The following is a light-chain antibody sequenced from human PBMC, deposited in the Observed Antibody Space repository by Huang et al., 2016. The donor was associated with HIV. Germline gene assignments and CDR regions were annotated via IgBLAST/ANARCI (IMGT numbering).Light chain of an antibody. CDR2: ESS. J-gene: IGKJ4*01. Sequence: AIQLTQSPPSLSASAGDRVTITCRESQDINSALAWYQQKPGKAPKLLIYESSNLKSGVPSRFRGSGSGTEFTLSISSLQPEDFATYYCQQFNGFSLTFGGGTRVEIK. CDR1: QDINSA. V-gene: IGKV1-13*02. CDR3: QQFNGFSLT.